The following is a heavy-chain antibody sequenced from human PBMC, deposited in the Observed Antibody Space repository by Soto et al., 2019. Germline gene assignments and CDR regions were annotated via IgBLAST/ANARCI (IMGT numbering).Heavy chain of an antibody. J-gene: IGHJ3*02. Sequence: SVKVSCKASEGTFSSYAISWVRQAPGQGLEWMGGIIPIFGTANYAQKFQGRVTITADESTSTAYMELSSLRSEDTAVYYCAREPPITIFGVATLDIWGQGTMVTVSS. CDR2: IIPIFGTA. CDR1: EGTFSSYA. CDR3: AREPPITIFGVATLDI. V-gene: IGHV1-69*13. D-gene: IGHD3-3*01.